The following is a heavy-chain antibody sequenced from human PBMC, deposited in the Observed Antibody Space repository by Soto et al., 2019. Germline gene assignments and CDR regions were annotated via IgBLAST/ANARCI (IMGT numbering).Heavy chain of an antibody. D-gene: IGHD3-9*01. Sequence: ASVKVSCKASGYTFTSYYMHWVRQAPGQGLEWMGRISPYNGNTNYAQKLQGRVTMTTDTSTSTAYMELRSLRSDDTAVYYCARGSYDILTGPDYWGQGTLVTVSS. J-gene: IGHJ4*02. V-gene: IGHV1-18*04. CDR1: GYTFTSYY. CDR2: ISPYNGNT. CDR3: ARGSYDILTGPDY.